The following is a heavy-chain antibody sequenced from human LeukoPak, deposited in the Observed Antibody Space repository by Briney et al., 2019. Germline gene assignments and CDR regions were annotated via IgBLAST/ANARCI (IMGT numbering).Heavy chain of an antibody. D-gene: IGHD4-23*01. CDR3: AREDKVTPFDY. V-gene: IGHV3-66*01. CDR2: IYSGGST. J-gene: IGHJ4*02. CDR1: GFAVSSNY. Sequence: PGGSLRLSCAASGFAVSSNYMSWVRQAPGKGLECVSVIYSGGSTYYADSVKGRFTISRDNSKNTLYLQMNSLRAEDTAVYYCAREDKVTPFDYWGQGTLVTVSS.